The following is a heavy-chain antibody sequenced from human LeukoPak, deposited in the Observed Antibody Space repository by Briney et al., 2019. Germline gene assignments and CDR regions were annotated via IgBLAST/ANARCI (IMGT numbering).Heavy chain of an antibody. Sequence: ASVKVSCKASGYTFTSYAMHWVRQAPGQRLEWMGWINAGNGNTKYSQKFQGRVTITRDTSASTAYMEPSSLRSEDTAVYYCARDLWDYYDSSGYYDYWGQGTLVTVSS. D-gene: IGHD3-22*01. V-gene: IGHV1-3*01. J-gene: IGHJ4*02. CDR2: INAGNGNT. CDR1: GYTFTSYA. CDR3: ARDLWDYYDSSGYYDY.